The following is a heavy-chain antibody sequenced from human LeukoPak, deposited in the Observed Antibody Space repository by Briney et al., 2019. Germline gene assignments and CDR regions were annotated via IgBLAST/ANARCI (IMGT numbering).Heavy chain of an antibody. Sequence: ASVKVSCKASGGTFSSYAISWVRQAPGQGLEWMGRIIPIFGTANYAQKFQGRVTITTDESTSTAYMELSSLRSEDTAVYYCARDRYCTNGVCYLYYWGLGTLVTVSS. CDR2: IIPIFGTA. CDR1: GGTFSSYA. CDR3: ARDRYCTNGVCYLYY. V-gene: IGHV1-69*05. J-gene: IGHJ4*02. D-gene: IGHD2-8*01.